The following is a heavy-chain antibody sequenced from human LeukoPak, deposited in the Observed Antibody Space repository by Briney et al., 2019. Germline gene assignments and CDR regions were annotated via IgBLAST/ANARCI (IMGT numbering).Heavy chain of an antibody. CDR3: ARDPVGQWLVRGFIDY. D-gene: IGHD6-19*01. CDR2: PNSGGT. V-gene: IGHV1-2*02. J-gene: IGHJ4*02. Sequence: PNSGGTNYAQKLQGRVTMTRDTSISTAYMELSRLRSDDTAVYYCARDPVGQWLVRGFIDYWGQGTLVTVSS.